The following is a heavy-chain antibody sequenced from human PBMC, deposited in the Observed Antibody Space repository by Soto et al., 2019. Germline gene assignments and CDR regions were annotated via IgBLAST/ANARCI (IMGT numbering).Heavy chain of an antibody. V-gene: IGHV3-48*01. J-gene: IGHJ3*02. Sequence: EVQLVESGGGLVQPGGSLRLSCVASGFSFSDYTMNWVRQAPGKGPEWISNIRTIRESGMSYADSVKGRFTISRDDAKNALFLQMTSLRGDDTAVYSCVRDAAYAFDIWGQGTAVTVSS. CDR2: IRTIRESGM. CDR1: GFSFSDYT. D-gene: IGHD2-15*01. CDR3: VRDAAYAFDI.